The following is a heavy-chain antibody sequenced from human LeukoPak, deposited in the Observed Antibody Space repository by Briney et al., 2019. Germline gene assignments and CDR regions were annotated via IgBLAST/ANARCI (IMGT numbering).Heavy chain of an antibody. V-gene: IGHV4-39*07. J-gene: IGHJ3*02. Sequence: SETLSLTCTVSGGSISTSNYYWGWIRQPPGKGLEWIGSIYYSGSTYYNPSLKSRVTISVDTSKNQFSLKLSSVTAADTAVYYCAKRSPYDSSGYYYGIHAFDIWGQGTMVTVSS. CDR1: GGSISTSNYY. CDR2: IYYSGST. D-gene: IGHD3-22*01. CDR3: AKRSPYDSSGYYYGIHAFDI.